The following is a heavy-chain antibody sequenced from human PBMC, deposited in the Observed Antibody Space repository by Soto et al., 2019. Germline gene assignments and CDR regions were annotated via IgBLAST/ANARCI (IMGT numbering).Heavy chain of an antibody. J-gene: IGHJ3*02. CDR2: ISYDGSNN. V-gene: IGHV3-30-3*01. CDR3: ARDRGGDCYNCCRI. Sequence: GGSLRLSCAASGFTFSSYAMHWVRQAPGKGLEWVAVISYDGSNNYYADSVKGRFTISRDNYKNTLYLQMNGLRAEDTAVYYCARDRGGDCYNCCRIWGQLTMVTVSS. CDR1: GFTFSSYA. D-gene: IGHD2-21*01.